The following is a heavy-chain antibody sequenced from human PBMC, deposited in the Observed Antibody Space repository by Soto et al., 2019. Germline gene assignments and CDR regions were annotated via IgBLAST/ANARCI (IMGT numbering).Heavy chain of an antibody. V-gene: IGHV5-51*01. D-gene: IGHD4-17*01. CDR3: ARSQGDYEPYYYYGMDV. CDR1: GYSLTSYW. Sequence: PGESLKISCKGSGYSLTSYWIGWVRQMPGKGLEWMGIIYPGDSDTRYSPSFQGQVTISADKSISTAYLQWSSLKASDTAMYYCARSQGDYEPYYYYGMDVWGQGTTVTVSS. CDR2: IYPGDSDT. J-gene: IGHJ6*02.